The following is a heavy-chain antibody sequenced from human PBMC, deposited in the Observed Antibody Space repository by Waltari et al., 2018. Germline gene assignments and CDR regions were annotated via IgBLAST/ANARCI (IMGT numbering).Heavy chain of an antibody. D-gene: IGHD6-19*01. V-gene: IGHV3-23*01. Sequence: EVQLLESGGGLVQPGGSLRLSCAASGFTFSSYAMSWVRQAPGTGLEWVSAISGSGGSTYYADSVKSRFTISRDNSKNTLYLQMNSLIAEDTAVYYCACQRLIQLLDTDYWGQGTLVTVSS. J-gene: IGHJ4*02. CDR2: ISGSGGST. CDR1: GFTFSSYA. CDR3: ACQRLIQLLDTDY.